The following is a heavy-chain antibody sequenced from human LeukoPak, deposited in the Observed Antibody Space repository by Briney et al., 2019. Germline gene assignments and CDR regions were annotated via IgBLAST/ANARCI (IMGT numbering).Heavy chain of an antibody. CDR2: SSSSSSYI. V-gene: IGHV3-21*01. CDR3: ARAHNWKYGTFDY. J-gene: IGHJ4*02. CDR1: GFTFSSYS. Sequence: GRSLRLSCAASGFTFSSYSMNWVRQAPGKGLEWVSSSSSSSSYIYYADSVKGRFTISRDNAKNSLYLQMNSLRAEDTAVYYCARAHNWKYGTFDYWGQGTLVTVSS. D-gene: IGHD1-7*01.